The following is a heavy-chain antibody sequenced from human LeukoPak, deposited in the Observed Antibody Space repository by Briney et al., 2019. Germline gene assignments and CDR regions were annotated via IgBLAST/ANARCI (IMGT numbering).Heavy chain of an antibody. CDR3: ARDPHCSSTNCPFDY. V-gene: IGHV4-39*02. Sequence: SETLSLTCTVSGGSISSSSYYWGWIRQPPGKGLEWIGSIYYSGSTYYNPSLKSRVTISVDTSKNQFSLKLSSVTAADTAVYYCARDPHCSSTNCPFDYWGQGTLVIVSS. CDR1: GGSISSSSYY. D-gene: IGHD2-2*01. J-gene: IGHJ4*02. CDR2: IYYSGST.